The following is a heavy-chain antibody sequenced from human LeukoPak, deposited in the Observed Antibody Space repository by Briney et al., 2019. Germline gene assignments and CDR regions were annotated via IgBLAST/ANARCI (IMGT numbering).Heavy chain of an antibody. CDR2: ICFDGSNT. V-gene: IGHV3-33*01. D-gene: IGHD2-21*01. CDR3: GRGNFPHCSGHCFAS. J-gene: IGHJ4*02. Sequence: PGRSLRLSCAASGFTFSNYGMHWVRQAPGKGLEWVAVICFDGSNTRYADSVKGRFTISRDDSKNTLYLQMNSLRVEDTAVYYCGRGNFPHCSGHCFASWGQGTLVTVSS. CDR1: GFTFSNYG.